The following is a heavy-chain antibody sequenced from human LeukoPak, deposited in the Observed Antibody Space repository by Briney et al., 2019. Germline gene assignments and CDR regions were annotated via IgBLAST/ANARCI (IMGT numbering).Heavy chain of an antibody. CDR1: GFTFSDYY. D-gene: IGHD5-24*01. V-gene: IGHV3-11*01. Sequence: TGGSLRLSCAASGFTFSDYYMSWIRQAPGKGLEWVSYISSSGSTIYYADSVKGRFTISRDNAKNSLYLQMNSLRAEDTAVYYCARTGVEMATIYNYWGQGTLVTVSS. J-gene: IGHJ4*02. CDR3: ARTGVEMATIYNY. CDR2: ISSSGSTI.